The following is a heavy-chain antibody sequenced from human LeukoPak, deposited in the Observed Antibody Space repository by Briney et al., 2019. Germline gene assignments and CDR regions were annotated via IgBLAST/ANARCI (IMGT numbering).Heavy chain of an antibody. CDR3: ARGPPSLTGYLFDI. CDR2: INHSGST. D-gene: IGHD3-9*01. Sequence: SETLSLTCAVYGGSFSGYYWSWIRQPPGKGLEWIGEINHSGSTNYNPSLKSRVTISVDTSKNQFSLKLSSVTAADTAVYYCARGPPSLTGYLFDIWGQGTMVTVSS. V-gene: IGHV4-34*01. CDR1: GGSFSGYY. J-gene: IGHJ3*02.